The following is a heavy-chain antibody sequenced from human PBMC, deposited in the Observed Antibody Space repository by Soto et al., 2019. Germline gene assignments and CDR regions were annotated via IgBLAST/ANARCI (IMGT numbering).Heavy chain of an antibody. V-gene: IGHV1-69*01. D-gene: IGHD3-22*01. CDR1: GGIFSNYV. CDR2: IIPIFGTG. CDR3: ARRYYNSSGYFDY. J-gene: IGHJ4*02. Sequence: QVQLVQSGAEVKKPGSSVKVACKASGGIFSNYVLNWVRQAPGHGLEWMGGIIPIFGTGNYAQKFQGRVTITADESTTTASMELRGLRSEDTAVYSCARRYYNSSGYFDYWGQGTLVTVSS.